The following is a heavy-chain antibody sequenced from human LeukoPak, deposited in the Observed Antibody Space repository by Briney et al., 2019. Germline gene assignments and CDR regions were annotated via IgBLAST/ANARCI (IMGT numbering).Heavy chain of an antibody. D-gene: IGHD3-10*01. V-gene: IGHV5-51*01. J-gene: IGHJ4*02. CDR3: ARQPGSGSYRGSYVY. CDR1: GYIFTNYW. CDR2: IYPGDSDT. Sequence: GESLKISCKGSGYIFTNYWIGWVRQMPGKGLGWMGIIYPGDSDTRYSPSFQGQVTISADKSISTAYLQWNSLKASDTAMYYCARQPGSGSYRGSYVYWGQGTLVTVSS.